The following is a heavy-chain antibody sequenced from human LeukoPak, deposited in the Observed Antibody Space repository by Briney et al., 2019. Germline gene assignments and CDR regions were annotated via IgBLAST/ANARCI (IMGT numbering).Heavy chain of an antibody. CDR1: GYTFSGDY. V-gene: IGHV1-2*02. J-gene: IGHJ4*02. CDR3: ARVRCSGGSCYLTLGY. Sequence: ASVKVSCKASGYTFSGDYMHWVRQAPGQGLEWMGWINPNSGGTNYAQKFQGRVTMTRDTSISTAYMELSRLRSDDTAVYYCARVRCSGGSCYLTLGYWGQGTLVTVSS. D-gene: IGHD2-15*01. CDR2: INPNSGGT.